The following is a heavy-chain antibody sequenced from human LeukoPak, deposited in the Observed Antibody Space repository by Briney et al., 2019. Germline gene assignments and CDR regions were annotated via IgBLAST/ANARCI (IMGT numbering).Heavy chain of an antibody. CDR1: GFTFSSYW. D-gene: IGHD4-23*01. CDR3: ARGWSQTATVGFDY. CDR2: ITTDGRST. Sequence: GGSLRLSCAASGFTFSSYWMHWVRQAPGKGLVWVSRITTDGRSTSYADSVKGRFTMSRDNAKNTLYLQMNSLRAEDTAVYYCARGWSQTATVGFDYWGQGTLVTVSS. V-gene: IGHV3-74*01. J-gene: IGHJ4*02.